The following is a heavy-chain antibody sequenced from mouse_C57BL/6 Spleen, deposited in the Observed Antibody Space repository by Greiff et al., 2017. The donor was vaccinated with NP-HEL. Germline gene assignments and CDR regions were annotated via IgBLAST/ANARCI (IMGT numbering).Heavy chain of an antibody. J-gene: IGHJ4*01. CDR1: GFNIKDYY. Sequence: VQLKESGAELVKPGASVKLSCTASGFNIKDYYMHWVKQRTEQGLEWIGRIDPEDGETKYAPKFQGKATITADTSSNTAYLQLSSLTSEDTAVYYCARNYYGSSYVYYAMDYWGQGTSVTVSS. D-gene: IGHD1-1*01. V-gene: IGHV14-2*01. CDR3: ARNYYGSSYVYYAMDY. CDR2: IDPEDGET.